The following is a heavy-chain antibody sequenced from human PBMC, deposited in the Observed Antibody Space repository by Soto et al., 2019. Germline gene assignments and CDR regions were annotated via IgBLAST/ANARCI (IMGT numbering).Heavy chain of an antibody. CDR2: IWYDGSNK. Sequence: LSLTCAASGFTFSSYGMHWVRQAPGKGLEWVAVIWYDGSNKYYADSVKGRFTISRDNSKNTLYLQMNSLRAEDTAVYYCAREGYSSSWFMANNWFDPWGQGTLVTVSS. V-gene: IGHV3-33*01. D-gene: IGHD6-13*01. CDR1: GFTFSSYG. CDR3: AREGYSSSWFMANNWFDP. J-gene: IGHJ5*02.